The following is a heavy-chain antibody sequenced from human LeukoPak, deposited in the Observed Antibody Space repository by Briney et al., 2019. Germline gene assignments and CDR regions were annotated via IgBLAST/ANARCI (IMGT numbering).Heavy chain of an antibody. Sequence: ASVKVSCKASGGTFSSYAISWVRQAPGQGLEWMGGIIPIFGTANYAQKFQGRVTITRDTSASTAYMELSSLRSEDTAVYYCARTLYYYGSGSYNPFDYWGRGTLVTVSS. V-gene: IGHV1-69*05. D-gene: IGHD3-10*01. CDR1: GGTFSSYA. CDR2: IIPIFGTA. CDR3: ARTLYYYGSGSYNPFDY. J-gene: IGHJ4*02.